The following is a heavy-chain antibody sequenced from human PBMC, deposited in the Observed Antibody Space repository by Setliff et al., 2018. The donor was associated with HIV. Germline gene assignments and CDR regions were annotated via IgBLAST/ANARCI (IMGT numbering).Heavy chain of an antibody. CDR3: ASSNWQLVADH. CDR2: INPNGGST. V-gene: IGHV1-46*01. J-gene: IGHJ5*02. CDR1: GYTFTDYY. Sequence: EASVKVSCKASGYTFTDYYLHWVRQAPGQGPEWMGLINPNGGSTIYAQKFEDRLTVTSDTATTTLYMELRSLRFGDTAMYYCASSNWQLVADHWGQGTPVTVSS. D-gene: IGHD6-13*01.